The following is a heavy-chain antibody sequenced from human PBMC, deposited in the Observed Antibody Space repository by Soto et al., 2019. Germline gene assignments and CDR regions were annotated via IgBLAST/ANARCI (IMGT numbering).Heavy chain of an antibody. Sequence: TLSLSCPVSGGSVSSGYNYWGWIRQSPGKGLEWIGYISGSGSTGYNPSLKNRLTMSVDRSKNQFTLRLTSVTAADTAVYFRATESGSTYGYFDYWGQGTQVTVYS. CDR3: ATESGSTYGYFDY. J-gene: IGHJ4*02. CDR1: GGSVSSGYNY. V-gene: IGHV4-30-4*01. D-gene: IGHD5-18*01. CDR2: ISGSGST.